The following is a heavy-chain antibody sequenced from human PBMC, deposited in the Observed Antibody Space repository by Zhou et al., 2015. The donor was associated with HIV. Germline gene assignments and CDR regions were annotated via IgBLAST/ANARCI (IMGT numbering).Heavy chain of an antibody. V-gene: IGHV1-69*12. Sequence: QVQLVQSGAEVKKPGSSVKVSCKASGGTFSSYAISWVRQAPGQGLEWMGGIIPIFGTANYAQKFQGRVTITADESTSTAYMELSSLRSEDTAVYYCAREGPSRSGRPGASDIWGQGTMVTVSS. CDR3: AREGPSRSGRPGASDI. CDR1: GGTFSSYA. J-gene: IGHJ3*02. CDR2: IIPIFGTA. D-gene: IGHD6-19*01.